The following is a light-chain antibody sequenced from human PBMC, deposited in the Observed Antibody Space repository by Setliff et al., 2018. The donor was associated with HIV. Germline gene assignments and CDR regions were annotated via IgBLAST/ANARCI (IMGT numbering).Light chain of an antibody. CDR1: SSDVGGYDY. J-gene: IGLJ2*01. Sequence: QSVLTQPASVSGSPGQSITISCTGTSSDVGGYDYVSWYQQHPGKAPKLIIYEVTYRHSGVSNRFSGFKSGNTASLTISGLQAEDEADYYCSSYRTNSRVVFGGGTKVTVL. V-gene: IGLV2-14*01. CDR2: EVT. CDR3: SSYRTNSRVV.